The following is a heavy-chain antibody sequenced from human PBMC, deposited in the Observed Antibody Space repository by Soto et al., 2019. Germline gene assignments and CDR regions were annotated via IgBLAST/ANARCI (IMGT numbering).Heavy chain of an antibody. CDR2: IYWDDDK. CDR3: AHLLRECYPYWYFDL. D-gene: IGHD2-15*01. CDR1: GFSLSTSGVG. J-gene: IGHJ2*01. Sequence: QITLKESGPTLVKPTQTLTLTCTFSGFSLSTSGVGVGWIRQPPGKALEWLAFIYWDDDKRYSPSLKSRLTITKDNSKNQVVLTMTNMDPVDTATYYCAHLLRECYPYWYFDLWGRGTLVTVSS. V-gene: IGHV2-5*02.